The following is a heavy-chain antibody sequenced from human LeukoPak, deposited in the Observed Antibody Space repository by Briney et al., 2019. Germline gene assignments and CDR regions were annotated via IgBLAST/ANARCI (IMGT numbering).Heavy chain of an antibody. CDR2: ISSSSSYI. J-gene: IGHJ6*02. D-gene: IGHD3-10*01. V-gene: IGHV3-21*01. Sequence: GGSLRLSCAASGFTFSSYSMNWVREAPGKGLAWVSSISSSSSYIYYADSVKGRSTISRDNAKNSLYLQMNSLRAEDTAVYYCASYYYGSGPYYYYYGMDVWGQGTTVTVSS. CDR1: GFTFSSYS. CDR3: ASYYYGSGPYYYYYGMDV.